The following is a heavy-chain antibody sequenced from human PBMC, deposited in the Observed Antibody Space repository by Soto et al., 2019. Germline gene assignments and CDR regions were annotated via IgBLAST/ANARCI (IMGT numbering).Heavy chain of an antibody. CDR1: GFSLSANGVG. CDR3: AHAYGGTSWPNDAFDV. CDR2: IYWDDDK. D-gene: IGHD2-2*01. Sequence: QITLKESGPTLVKPTQTLTLTCTFSGFSLSANGVGVAWISQPPGQALEWLALIYWDDDKRYRTSLRSRLTITKDTSKTQVVLTMTNMDPVDTGTYYCAHAYGGTSWPNDAFDVWGQGTVVTVSS. V-gene: IGHV2-5*02. J-gene: IGHJ3*01.